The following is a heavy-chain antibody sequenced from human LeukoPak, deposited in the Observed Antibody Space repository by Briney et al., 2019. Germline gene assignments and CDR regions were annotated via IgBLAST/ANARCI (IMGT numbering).Heavy chain of an antibody. CDR3: ARDQEQQLATGWFDP. V-gene: IGHV3-30*04. CDR2: ISYDGSNK. D-gene: IGHD6-13*01. Sequence: GGSLRLSCAASGFTFSSYAMHWVRQAPGKGLEWVAVISYDGSNKYYADSVKGRFTISRDNSKNTLYLQMNSLRAEDTAVYYCARDQEQQLATGWFDPWGQGTLVTVSS. CDR1: GFTFSSYA. J-gene: IGHJ5*02.